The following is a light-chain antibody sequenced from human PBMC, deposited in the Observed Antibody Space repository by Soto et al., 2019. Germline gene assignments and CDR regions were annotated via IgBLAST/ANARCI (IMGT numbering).Light chain of an antibody. V-gene: IGKV3-15*01. CDR2: GAS. CDR3: QQYDKWPPT. J-gene: IGKJ1*01. Sequence: VVMTQSPATLSVSPGERATLSCRASHSLSTNLAWYQQKHGQAPSLLIYGASTRATGVPPRFSGSGSGTEFTLTISSLQYEDFEVYCCQQYDKWPPTLGQGTKVDIK. CDR1: HSLSTN.